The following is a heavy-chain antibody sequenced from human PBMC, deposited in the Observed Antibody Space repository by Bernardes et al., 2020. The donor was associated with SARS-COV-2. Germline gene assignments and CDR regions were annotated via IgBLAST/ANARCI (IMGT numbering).Heavy chain of an antibody. CDR1: GGSFSGYY. CDR2: INHSGST. D-gene: IGHD5-12*01. J-gene: IGHJ6*02. Sequence: SETLSLTCAVYGGSFSGYYWSWIRQPPGKGLEWIGEINHSGSTNYNPSLKSRVTISVDTSKNQFSLKLSSVTAADTAVYYCARGPYSGYDYYYYYGMDVWGQGTTVTVSS. V-gene: IGHV4-34*01. CDR3: ARGPYSGYDYYYYYGMDV.